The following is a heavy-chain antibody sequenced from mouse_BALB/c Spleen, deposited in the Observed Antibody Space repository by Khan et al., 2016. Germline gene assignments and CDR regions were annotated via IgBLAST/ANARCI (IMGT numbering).Heavy chain of an antibody. V-gene: IGHV10-1*02. CDR3: VRDAYYPYALDY. CDR1: GFTFKTYA. J-gene: IGHJ4*01. Sequence: EVQPVESGGGLVQPKGSLKLSCAASGFTFKTYAMNWVRQAPGKGLEWIARIRSKSNNFATYYADSVKDRFTISRDDSQNMLSLQMNTLQTEDTAMYYCVRDAYYPYALDYWGQGTSVTVSA. D-gene: IGHD1-1*01. CDR2: IRSKSNNFAT.